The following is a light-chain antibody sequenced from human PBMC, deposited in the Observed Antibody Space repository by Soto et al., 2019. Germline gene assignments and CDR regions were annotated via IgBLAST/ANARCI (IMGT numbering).Light chain of an antibody. CDR3: HQRQSWPRT. J-gene: IGKJ1*01. Sequence: EIEITHSLSTLSSFPSGRDTLSFRASQYINTRLAWYQHRPGQAPRLLIYQTSIRAAGIPARFSASGTGTDFTLTISDVQPEDFAVYYCHQRQSWPRTFGQGTKV. CDR1: QYINTR. V-gene: IGKV3-11*01. CDR2: QTS.